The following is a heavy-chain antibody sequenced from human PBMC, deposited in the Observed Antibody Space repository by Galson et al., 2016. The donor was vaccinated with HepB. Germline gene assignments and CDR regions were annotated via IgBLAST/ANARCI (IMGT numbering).Heavy chain of an antibody. V-gene: IGHV4-61*03. Sequence: SETLSLTCTVSGASVSSAIHYWTWIRQPPGKGLEWLGYLSFSGSTNYNPSLRSRVTISVDTSKNHFSLKLSPVTAADTAVYYRARGWLPRGGYFDLWGRGTLVTVSS. D-gene: IGHD6-19*01. CDR3: ARGWLPRGGYFDL. CDR1: GASVSSAIHY. CDR2: LSFSGST. J-gene: IGHJ2*01.